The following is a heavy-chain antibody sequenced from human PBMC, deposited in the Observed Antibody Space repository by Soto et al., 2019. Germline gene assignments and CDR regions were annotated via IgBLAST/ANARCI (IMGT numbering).Heavy chain of an antibody. D-gene: IGHD1-7*01. J-gene: IGHJ3*02. CDR1: GYTFTSYG. CDR2: ISAYNGNT. Sequence: GASVKVSCKASGYTFTSYGISWVRQAPGQGLEWMGLISAYNGNTNYAQKLQGRVTMTTDTSTSTAYMELRSLRSDDTAVYYCARDRLIRNYDAFDIWGQGTMVTVSS. CDR3: ARDRLIRNYDAFDI. V-gene: IGHV1-18*01.